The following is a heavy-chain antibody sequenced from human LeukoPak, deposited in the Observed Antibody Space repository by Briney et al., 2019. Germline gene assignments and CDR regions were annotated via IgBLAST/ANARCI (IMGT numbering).Heavy chain of an antibody. V-gene: IGHV1-69*13. CDR1: GYTFTSYG. CDR3: AREDYYGSGSYPQRYNWFDP. Sequence: ASVKVSCKASGYTFTSYGISWVRQAPGQGLEWMGGIIPIFGTANYAQKFQGRVTITADESTSTAYMELSSLRSEDTAVYYCAREDYYGSGSYPQRYNWFDPWGQGTLVTVSS. J-gene: IGHJ5*02. CDR2: IIPIFGTA. D-gene: IGHD3-10*01.